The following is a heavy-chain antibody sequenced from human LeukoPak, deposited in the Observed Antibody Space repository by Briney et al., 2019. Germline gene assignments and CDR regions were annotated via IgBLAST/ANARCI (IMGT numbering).Heavy chain of an antibody. J-gene: IGHJ6*03. Sequence: PSETLSLTCTVSGGSISSSPYYWGWIRQPPGKGLEWIGSIYYSGTTHYNPSLESRVTISVDTSKNQFSLKLSSVTAADTAVYYCARAAGYGGNYYYYYMDVWGKGTTVTVSS. CDR1: GGSISSSPYY. CDR2: IYYSGTT. V-gene: IGHV4-39*07. CDR3: ARAAGYGGNYYYYYMDV. D-gene: IGHD4-23*01.